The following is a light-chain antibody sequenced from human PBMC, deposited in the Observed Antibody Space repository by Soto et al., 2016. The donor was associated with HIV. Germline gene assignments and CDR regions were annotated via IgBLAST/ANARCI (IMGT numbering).Light chain of an antibody. V-gene: IGKV1-39*01. Sequence: DIQLTQSPSFLSASVGDRITITCRASQGISSYLAWYQQKPGKAPKLLIYDASTLQSGVPSRFSGSGSGTDFTLIISSLQPEDFATYYCQQSYNTPRSFGQGTSGGDQT. CDR1: QGISSY. CDR3: QQSYNTPRS. CDR2: DAS. J-gene: IGKJ1*01.